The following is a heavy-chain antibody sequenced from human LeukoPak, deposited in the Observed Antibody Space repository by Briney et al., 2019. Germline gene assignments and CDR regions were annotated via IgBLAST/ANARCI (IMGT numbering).Heavy chain of an antibody. V-gene: IGHV4-59*01. Sequence: SETLSLTCTVSGGSISSYYWSWIQQPPGKGLEWIGYIYYSGSTNYNPSLKSRVTILVDTSKNQFSPKLSSVTAADTAVYYCARGRWGLHYWGQGTLVTVSS. CDR1: GGSISSYY. D-gene: IGHD2-21*01. CDR3: ARGRWGLHY. CDR2: IYYSGST. J-gene: IGHJ4*02.